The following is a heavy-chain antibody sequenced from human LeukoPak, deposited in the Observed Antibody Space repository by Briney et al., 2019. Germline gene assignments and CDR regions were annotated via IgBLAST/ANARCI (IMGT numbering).Heavy chain of an antibody. CDR3: AKGRIAPDY. J-gene: IGHJ4*02. D-gene: IGHD6-13*01. Sequence: GGSLRLSCAASGFPFSIYGMHWVRQAPGKGLEWVAVIWYDGSKKYYADSVKGRFTISRDNSKNTVYLQMNSLRGEDTALYYCAKGRIAPDYWGQGTLVTVSS. V-gene: IGHV3-33*06. CDR2: IWYDGSKK. CDR1: GFPFSIYG.